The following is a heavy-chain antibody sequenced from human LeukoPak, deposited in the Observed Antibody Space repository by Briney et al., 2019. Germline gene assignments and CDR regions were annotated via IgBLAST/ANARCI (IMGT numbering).Heavy chain of an antibody. V-gene: IGHV3-15*01. J-gene: IGHJ3*02. Sequence: GSLRLSCAASGFTFSNAWMSWVRQAPGKGLEWVGRIKSKTDGGTTDYAAPVKGRFTISRDDSKNTLYLQMNSLKTEDTAVYYCTTDLRDYGDPSDAFDIWGQGTMVTVSS. CDR1: GFTFSNAW. CDR3: TTDLRDYGDPSDAFDI. D-gene: IGHD4-17*01. CDR2: IKSKTDGGTT.